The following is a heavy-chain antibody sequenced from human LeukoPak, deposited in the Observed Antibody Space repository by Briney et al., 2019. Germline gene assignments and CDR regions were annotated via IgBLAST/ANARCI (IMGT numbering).Heavy chain of an antibody. CDR2: INQGGST. Sequence: SETLSLTCAVEGGAFNDYYWSWVRQSPEKGLEWIAEINQGGSTIYNPSLKNRVTMSLDTTRKHFSLQLASLTAADPAVYFCARRGIWIQWNFEYWGQGVLVTVSS. V-gene: IGHV4-34*01. D-gene: IGHD5-12*01. CDR1: GGAFNDYY. J-gene: IGHJ4*02. CDR3: ARRGIWIQWNFEY.